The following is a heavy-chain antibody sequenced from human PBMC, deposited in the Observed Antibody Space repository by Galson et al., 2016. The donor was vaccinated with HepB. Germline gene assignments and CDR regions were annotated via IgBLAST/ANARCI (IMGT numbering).Heavy chain of an antibody. J-gene: IGHJ4*02. CDR1: GDTLSNLA. CDR2: IIPIIGTT. V-gene: IGHV1-69*13. D-gene: IGHD2-15*01. CDR3: AREATPNTWDY. Sequence: SVKVSCKASGDTLSNLATGWVRQAPGQGLEWMGGIIPIIGTTNYAQRFQGRLTITADGSSSTAYMELSSLKSEDTAMYYCAREATPNTWDYWGQGTLVTVSS.